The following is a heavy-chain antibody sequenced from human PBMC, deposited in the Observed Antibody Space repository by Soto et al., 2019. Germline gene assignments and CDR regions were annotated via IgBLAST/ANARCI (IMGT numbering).Heavy chain of an antibody. CDR1: GGTFSSYA. CDR3: ASPRYCSGGSCGGFDP. V-gene: IGHV1-69*12. CDR2: LIPIFGTA. D-gene: IGHD2-15*01. Sequence: QVQLVQSGAEVKKPGSSVKVSCKASGGTFSSYAISWVRQAPGQGLEWMGGLIPIFGTANYAQKFQGRVTITADESTRTAYMELSSLRSEDTAVYYCASPRYCSGGSCGGFDPWGQGTLVTVSS. J-gene: IGHJ5*02.